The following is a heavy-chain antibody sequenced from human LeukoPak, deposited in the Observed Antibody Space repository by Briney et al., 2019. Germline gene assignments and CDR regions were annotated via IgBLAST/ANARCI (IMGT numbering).Heavy chain of an antibody. CDR1: GGSISSYY. J-gene: IGHJ4*02. CDR3: ARDNTGTTGFDY. Sequence: PSETLSLTRTVSGGSISSYYWSWIRQPPGKGLEWIGYIYYSGSTNYNPSLKSRVTISVDTSKNQFSLKLSSVTAADTAVYYCARDNTGTTGFDYWGQGTLVTVSS. D-gene: IGHD1-1*01. CDR2: IYYSGST. V-gene: IGHV4-59*01.